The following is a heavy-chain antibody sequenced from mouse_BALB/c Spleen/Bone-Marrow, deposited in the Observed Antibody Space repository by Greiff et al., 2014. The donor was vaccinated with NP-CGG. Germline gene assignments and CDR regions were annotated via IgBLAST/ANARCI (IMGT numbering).Heavy chain of an antibody. V-gene: IGHV2-9*02. CDR1: GLSLTIYG. D-gene: IGHD1-2*01. CDR3: ARVLRLRDAMDY. CDR2: IWAGGIT. Sequence: VMLVESGPGLVAPSQSLSITCTVSGLSLTIYGVHWVRQPPGKGLEWLGVIWAGGITNYNSALMSRLNISKDNSKNQVFLNVNSLQTDDTAMYYCARVLRLRDAMDYWGQGTSVTVSS. J-gene: IGHJ4*01.